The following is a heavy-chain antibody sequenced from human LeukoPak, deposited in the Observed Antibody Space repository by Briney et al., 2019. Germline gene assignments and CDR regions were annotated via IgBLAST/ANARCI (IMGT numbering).Heavy chain of an antibody. CDR1: GFTFSSYA. V-gene: IGHV3-23*01. D-gene: IGHD3-22*01. CDR2: ISGSGGST. Sequence: GGSLRLSCAASGFTFSSYAMSWVRQAPGKGLEWVSAISGSGGSTYYADSVKGRFTISRDNSKNTLYLQMNSLRAEDTAVYYCAKGGKSYYDSSGYCSNFDYWGQGTLVTVSS. J-gene: IGHJ4*02. CDR3: AKGGKSYYDSSGYCSNFDY.